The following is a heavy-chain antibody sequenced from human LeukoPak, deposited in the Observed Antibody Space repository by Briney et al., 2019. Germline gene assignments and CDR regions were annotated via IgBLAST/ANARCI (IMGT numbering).Heavy chain of an antibody. CDR3: ARALSTVVTRFDY. CDR1: GGSIISYF. V-gene: IGHV4-59*01. Sequence: SETLSLTCTVSGGSIISYFWSWIRQPPGKGLEWIGYIYYSGSTNYNPSLKSRVTISVDTSKNQFSLKLSSVTAADTAVYYCARALSTVVTRFDYWGQGTLVTVSS. D-gene: IGHD4-23*01. CDR2: IYYSGST. J-gene: IGHJ4*02.